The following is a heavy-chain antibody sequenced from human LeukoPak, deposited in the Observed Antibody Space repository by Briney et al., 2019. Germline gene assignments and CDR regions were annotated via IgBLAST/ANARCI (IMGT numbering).Heavy chain of an antibody. CDR3: ARLLVDSSSWYIGYFDL. J-gene: IGHJ2*01. D-gene: IGHD6-13*01. V-gene: IGHV4-61*07. Sequence: SGSTNYNPSLKSRVTISVDTSKNQFSLKLSSVTAADTAVYYCARLLVDSSSWYIGYFDLWGRGTLVAVSS. CDR2: SGST.